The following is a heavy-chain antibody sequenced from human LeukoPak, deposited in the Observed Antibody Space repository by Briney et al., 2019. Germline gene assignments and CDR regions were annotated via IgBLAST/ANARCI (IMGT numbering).Heavy chain of an antibody. CDR2: INPNSGGT. V-gene: IGHV1-2*02. Sequence: GASVKVSCKASGYTFTGYYMHWVRQGPGLGLEWMGWINPNSGGTNYAQKFQGRVTMTRDTSISTAYMELGRLRSDDTAVYYCARAAAAGRGYNWFDPWGQGTLVTVSS. CDR3: ARAAAAGRGYNWFDP. D-gene: IGHD6-13*01. CDR1: GYTFTGYY. J-gene: IGHJ5*02.